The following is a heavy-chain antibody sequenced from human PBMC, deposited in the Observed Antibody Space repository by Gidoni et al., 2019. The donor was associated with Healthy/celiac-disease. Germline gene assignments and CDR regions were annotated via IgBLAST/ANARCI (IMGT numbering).Heavy chain of an antibody. CDR2: ISSSSSTI. V-gene: IGHV3-48*04. CDR3: ARDRTPSYSGSYGWFDP. Sequence: EVQLVESGGGLVQPGGSLRLSCAASGFTFSSYSMNWVRQAPGKGLEWVSYISSSSSTIYYADSVKGRFTISRDNAKNSLYLQMNSLRAEDTAVYYCARDRTPSYSGSYGWFDPWGQGTLVTVSS. CDR1: GFTFSSYS. D-gene: IGHD1-26*01. J-gene: IGHJ5*02.